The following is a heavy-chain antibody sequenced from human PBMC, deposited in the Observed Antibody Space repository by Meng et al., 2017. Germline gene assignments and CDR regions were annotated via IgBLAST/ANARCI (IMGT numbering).Heavy chain of an antibody. D-gene: IGHD5-18*01. CDR2: ISGSGGST. J-gene: IGHJ4*02. CDR1: GFTFSSYA. V-gene: IGHV3-23*01. Sequence: GESLKISCAASGFTFSSYAMSWVCQAPGKGLEWVSAISGSGGSTYYADSVKGRFTISRDNSKNTLYLQMNSLRAEDTAVYYCAKDVSAMVTGIFDYWGQGTLVTVS. CDR3: AKDVSAMVTGIFDY.